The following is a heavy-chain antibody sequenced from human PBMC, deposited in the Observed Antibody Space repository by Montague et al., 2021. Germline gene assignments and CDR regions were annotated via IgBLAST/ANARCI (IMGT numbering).Heavy chain of an antibody. V-gene: IGHV6-1*01. CDR1: GDSDAIDEVR. CDR3: ARIPVGSKYYFDF. J-gene: IGHJ4*02. CDR2: SHYRSKRNN. Sequence: CAISGDSDAIDEVRRRSEKQTPERHLQRLRRSHYRSKRNNDYAESVKSRTTIDPDTSKHQFSLHLNSVTPEDTAVYYCARIPVGSKYYFDFWGQGTLVTVSA. D-gene: IGHD2-2*01.